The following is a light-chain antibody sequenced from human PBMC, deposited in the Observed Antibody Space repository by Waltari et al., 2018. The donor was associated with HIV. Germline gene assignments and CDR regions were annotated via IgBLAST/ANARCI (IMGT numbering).Light chain of an antibody. V-gene: IGKV4-1*01. CDR3: QQYFRIPPT. J-gene: IGKJ4*01. CDR1: RTILFSSDNRNY. CDR2: WAS. Sequence: DLVMTLSPDSLPVSLGERATLNCTSSRTILFSSDNRNYLAWYQQKPRQPPKLLISWASTRESGVPDRFSGSGSGTDFTLTITRLQAEDVAVYHCQQYFRIPPTFGGGTKVEIK.